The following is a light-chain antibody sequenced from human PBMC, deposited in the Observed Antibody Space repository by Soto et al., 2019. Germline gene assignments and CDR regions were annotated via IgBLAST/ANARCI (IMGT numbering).Light chain of an antibody. CDR2: ATD. CDR3: QQSYNTPQT. V-gene: IGKV1-39*01. J-gene: IGKJ1*01. CDR1: QTITNY. Sequence: IQMTQSPSSLSASVGDRVTITCRASQTITNYLNWYQQQSGKAPKLLIYATDTLQSGVPSRFSGSGSGTDYTLTISSLQPEDFATYYCQQSYNTPQTFGQGTKVDNK.